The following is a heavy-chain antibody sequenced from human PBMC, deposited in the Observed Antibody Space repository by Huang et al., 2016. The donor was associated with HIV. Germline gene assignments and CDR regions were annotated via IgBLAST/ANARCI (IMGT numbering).Heavy chain of an antibody. CDR1: GFTFSSYA. D-gene: IGHD6-13*01. J-gene: IGHJ4*02. CDR3: AKADSGAAAGSLVDY. V-gene: IGHV3-23*01. Sequence: EVQLLESGGGLVQPGGSLRLSCAASGFTFSSYAMGWVRQAPGKGLGWVSSSTGRGSSSYYAESGKGRFTISRDNSKNTLYLQMNSLRAEDTAIYYCAKADSGAAAGSLVDYWGQGTLVTVSS. CDR2: STGRGSSS.